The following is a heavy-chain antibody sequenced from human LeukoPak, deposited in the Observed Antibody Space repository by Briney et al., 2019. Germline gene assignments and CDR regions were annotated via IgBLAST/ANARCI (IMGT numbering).Heavy chain of an antibody. J-gene: IGHJ4*02. CDR2: ISGSGSNT. CDR3: AKEVGPFDF. D-gene: IGHD1-26*01. CDR1: GFTLSNFG. V-gene: IGHV3-23*01. Sequence: PGGSLRLSCAASGFTLSNFGMTWVRQAPGRGLEWVSAISGSGSNTYYADSVKGRFTISRDNSKNTLHLQMNSLRAEDTAIYYCAKEVGPFDFWGQGTLVTVSS.